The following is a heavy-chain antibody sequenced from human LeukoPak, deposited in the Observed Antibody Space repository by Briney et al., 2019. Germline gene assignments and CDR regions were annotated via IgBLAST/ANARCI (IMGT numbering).Heavy chain of an antibody. CDR3: ARHHYYGSGNYQPYYSGMDV. CDR2: INHSGST. CDR1: GGSFSGYY. J-gene: IGHJ6*02. D-gene: IGHD3-10*01. Sequence: SETLSLTCSVYGGSFSGYYWSWIRQPPGKGLEWIGEINHSGSTNYNPSLKSRVTISVVTSKNQFSLKLSSVTAADTAVYYCARHHYYGSGNYQPYYSGMDVWGQGTTVTVSS. V-gene: IGHV4-34*01.